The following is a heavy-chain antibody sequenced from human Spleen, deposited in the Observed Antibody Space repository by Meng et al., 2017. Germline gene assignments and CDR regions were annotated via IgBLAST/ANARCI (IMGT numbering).Heavy chain of an antibody. CDR2: INPNSGGT. CDR1: GYTFTDYY. CDR3: ARVRITFGGVIVIGYYYYGMDV. D-gene: IGHD3-16*02. Sequence: ASVKVSCKASGYTFTDYYMHWVRQVPGQGLEWMGWINPNSGGTNFAQKFQGRVTMTRDTSISTAYMELSRLRSDDTAVYYCARVRITFGGVIVIGYYYYGMDVWGQGTTVTVSS. V-gene: IGHV1-2*02. J-gene: IGHJ6*02.